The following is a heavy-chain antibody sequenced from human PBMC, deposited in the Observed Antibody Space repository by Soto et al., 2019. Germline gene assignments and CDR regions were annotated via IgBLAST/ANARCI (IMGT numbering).Heavy chain of an antibody. Sequence: GASVKVSCKASGYTFTGYYMHWVRQAPGQGLEWMGWINPNSGGTNYAQKFQGRVTMTRDTSISTAYMELSRLRSDVTAVYYCARDSSEYRSSSGDFQHWAQGTLVTVSS. V-gene: IGHV1-2*02. D-gene: IGHD6-6*01. J-gene: IGHJ1*01. CDR1: GYTFTGYY. CDR2: INPNSGGT. CDR3: ARDSSEYRSSSGDFQH.